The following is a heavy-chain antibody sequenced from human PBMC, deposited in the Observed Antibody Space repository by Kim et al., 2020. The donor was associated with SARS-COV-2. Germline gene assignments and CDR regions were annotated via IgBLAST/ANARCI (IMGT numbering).Heavy chain of an antibody. D-gene: IGHD5-12*01. CDR3: ARQDSGYDSNYYYYYGMDV. Sequence: SRVTISVDTSKNQFSLKLSSVTAADTAVYYCARQDSGYDSNYYYYYGMDVWGQGTTVTVSS. V-gene: IGHV4-59*08. J-gene: IGHJ6*02.